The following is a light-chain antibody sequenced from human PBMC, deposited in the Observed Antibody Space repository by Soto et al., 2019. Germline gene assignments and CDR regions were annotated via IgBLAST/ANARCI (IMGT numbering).Light chain of an antibody. Sequence: QSALTQPASVSGSPGQSITISCSGTSRDIGAYNLVSWYQQPPGKAPKLLIYEVRNRPSGISYRFSGSKSGTAASLTISGLLPEDEGDYYCSAYTSRSSVVFGGGTKVTFL. CDR1: SRDIGAYNL. CDR3: SAYTSRSSVV. CDR2: EVR. J-gene: IGLJ2*01. V-gene: IGLV2-14*01.